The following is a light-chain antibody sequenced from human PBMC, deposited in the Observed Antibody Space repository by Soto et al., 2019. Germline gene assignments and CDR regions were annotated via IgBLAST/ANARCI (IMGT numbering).Light chain of an antibody. CDR3: QQYDDWLRLT. CDR2: GAS. CDR1: QSVNIY. J-gene: IGKJ4*02. V-gene: IGKV3D-15*01. Sequence: EIVMTQSPSTLSVSPGERATLSRRASQSVNIYLAWYQQKPGLAPRLLIFGASYRATGIPARFSGSGSGTEFNLTISSLQSEDFAVYFCQQYDDWLRLTFGGGTKVDIK.